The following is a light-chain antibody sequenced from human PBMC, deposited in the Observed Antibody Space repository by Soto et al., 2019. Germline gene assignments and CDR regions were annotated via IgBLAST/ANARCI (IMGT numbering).Light chain of an antibody. CDR3: SSYTSSSTVS. CDR2: EVS. V-gene: IGLV2-14*01. Sequence: QSALTQPASVSGSPGQSITISCTGTSSDVGSYTFVSWYQQHPGKAPKLLISEVSHRPSGVSNRFSGSKSGYTASLTISGLQSEDEADYYCSSYTSSSTVSFGGGTKLTVL. CDR1: SSDVGSYTF. J-gene: IGLJ2*01.